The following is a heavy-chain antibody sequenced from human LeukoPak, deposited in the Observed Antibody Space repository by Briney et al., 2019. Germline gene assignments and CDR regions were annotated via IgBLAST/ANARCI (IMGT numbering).Heavy chain of an antibody. Sequence: ASVTVSCKASGYTFTNYAMNWVRQAPGQGLEWMGWIHPSTGNPTYAQGFTGRFVFSLDTSVSTAYLQISSLKAEDTAVYYCARQGPGYCGHTSCYGVDYWGQGTLVTVSS. D-gene: IGHD2-2*01. J-gene: IGHJ4*02. CDR3: ARQGPGYCGHTSCYGVDY. V-gene: IGHV7-4-1*02. CDR1: GYTFTNYA. CDR2: IHPSTGNP.